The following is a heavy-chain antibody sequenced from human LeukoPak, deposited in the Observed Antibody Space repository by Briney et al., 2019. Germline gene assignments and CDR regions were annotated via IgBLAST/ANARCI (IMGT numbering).Heavy chain of an antibody. CDR3: AKDIGYSSSVDY. J-gene: IGHJ4*02. V-gene: IGHV3-30*18. D-gene: IGHD6-13*01. Sequence: GGSLRLSCAASGFTFSTYGMHWVRQAPGKGLEWVAVISYDGSNKYYADSVKGRFTISRDNSKNTLYLQMNSLRAEDTAVYYCAKDIGYSSSVDYWGQGTLVTVSS. CDR2: ISYDGSNK. CDR1: GFTFSTYG.